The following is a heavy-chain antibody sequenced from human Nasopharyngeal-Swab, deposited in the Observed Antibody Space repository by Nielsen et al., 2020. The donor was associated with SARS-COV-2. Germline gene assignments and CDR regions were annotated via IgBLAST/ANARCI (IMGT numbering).Heavy chain of an antibody. CDR2: ISSDGSTT. CDR3: VREGASYWYFDL. Sequence: ESLKIPRSAPGFTFSSYWMHWVRQAPGKGLEYISRISSDGSTTTYADSVKGRFTVSRDNAKNTLFLQMNGLRVEDTAVYSCVREGASYWYFDLWGRGTLVAVSS. D-gene: IGHD4/OR15-4a*01. CDR1: GFTFSSYW. V-gene: IGHV3-74*01. J-gene: IGHJ2*01.